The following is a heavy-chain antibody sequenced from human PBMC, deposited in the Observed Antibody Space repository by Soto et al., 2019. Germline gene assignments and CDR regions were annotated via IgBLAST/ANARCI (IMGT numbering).Heavy chain of an antibody. V-gene: IGHV4-39*02. CDR1: GGSISSSSYY. D-gene: IGHD4-17*01. CDR2: IYYSGST. Sequence: SETLSLTCTVSGGSISSSSYYWGWIRQPPGKGLEWIGSIYYSGSTYYNPSLKSRVTISVDTSKNQFSLKLSSVTAADTAVYYCARDTVEKDAFDIRGQGTMVTVSS. CDR3: ARDTVEKDAFDI. J-gene: IGHJ3*02.